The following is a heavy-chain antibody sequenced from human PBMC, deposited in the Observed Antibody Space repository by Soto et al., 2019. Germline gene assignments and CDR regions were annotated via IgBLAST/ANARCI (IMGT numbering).Heavy chain of an antibody. Sequence: GGSLRLSCAASGFTFSSYAMHWVRQAPGKGLEWVAVISYDGSNKYYADSVKGRFTISRDNSKNTLYLQMNSLRAEDTAVYYCARENAGTFYYYYYGMDVWGQGTTVTVSS. D-gene: IGHD1-1*01. J-gene: IGHJ6*02. CDR1: GFTFSSYA. CDR2: ISYDGSNK. CDR3: ARENAGTFYYYYYGMDV. V-gene: IGHV3-30-3*01.